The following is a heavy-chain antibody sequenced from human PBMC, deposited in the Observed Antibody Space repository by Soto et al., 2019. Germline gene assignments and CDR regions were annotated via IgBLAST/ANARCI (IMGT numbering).Heavy chain of an antibody. CDR2: ISGSGSIT. Sequence: EVQLLESGGGLVQPGGSLRLSCAASGFSFSSYAMTWVRQAPGKWLEWVSAISGSGSITYYADSVKGRFTISRDNSKNTLDLQMNSLRAEDTAVYFCAKYIRGLRGASYFDKWGQGILVTVSS. V-gene: IGHV3-23*01. D-gene: IGHD3-10*02. CDR3: AKYIRGLRGASYFDK. CDR1: GFSFSSYA. J-gene: IGHJ4*02.